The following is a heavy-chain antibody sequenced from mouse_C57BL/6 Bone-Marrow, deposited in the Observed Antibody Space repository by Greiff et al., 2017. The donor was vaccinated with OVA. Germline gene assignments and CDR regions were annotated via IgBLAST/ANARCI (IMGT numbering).Heavy chain of an antibody. CDR3: STETYYAMDY. J-gene: IGHJ4*01. CDR2: SRNKANDYTT. CDR1: GFTFSDFY. Sequence: EVQLVESGGGLVQSGRSLRLSCATSGFTFSDFYMEWVRQAPGKGLEWIAASRNKANDYTTEYSATVKGRFIVSRDTSQSILYLQMNALRAEDTAIYYCSTETYYAMDYWGQGTSVTVSS. V-gene: IGHV7-1*01.